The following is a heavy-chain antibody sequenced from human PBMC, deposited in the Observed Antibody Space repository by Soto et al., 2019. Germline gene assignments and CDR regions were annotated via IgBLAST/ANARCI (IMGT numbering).Heavy chain of an antibody. CDR3: ATNGDILTGRKVCDI. CDR2: IYYSGST. V-gene: IGHV4-31*03. Sequence: QVQLQESGPGLVQPSQTLSLTCTVSGGSISSGGYYWSWIRQHPGKGLEWIGYIYYSGSTYYNPSLKSRVTTSVDTSKNQFSLKLSSVTAADTAVYYCATNGDILTGRKVCDIWGQGTMVTVSS. D-gene: IGHD3-9*01. CDR1: GGSISSGGYY. J-gene: IGHJ3*02.